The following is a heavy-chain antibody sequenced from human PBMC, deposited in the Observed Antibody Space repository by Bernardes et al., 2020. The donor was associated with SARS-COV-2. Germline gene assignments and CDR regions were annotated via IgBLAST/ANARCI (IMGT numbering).Heavy chain of an antibody. D-gene: IGHD3-3*01. J-gene: IGHJ6*04. Sequence: ASVKVSCKASGYTFTSYDINWVRQATGQGLEWMGWMNPNSGNTGYAQKFQGRVTMTRNTSISTAYMELSSLRSEDTAVYYCARREGSVTIFGVVITTMNGMDVWGKGTTVTVSS. CDR3: ARREGSVTIFGVVITTMNGMDV. CDR1: GYTFTSYD. V-gene: IGHV1-8*01. CDR2: MNPNSGNT.